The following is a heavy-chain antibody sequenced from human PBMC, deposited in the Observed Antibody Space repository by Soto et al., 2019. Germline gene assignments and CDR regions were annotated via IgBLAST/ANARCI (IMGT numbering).Heavy chain of an antibody. CDR3: ARTGAGYCDS. Sequence: ASVAVSCEPSGVTFASSGISWVRPAPGQGPEWMGWLSTDNGDTNYAQKFQGRVTMTTDTSTNTAYMDLRSLRSDDRVVYYCARTGAGYCDSWGQGTLVTASS. J-gene: IGHJ4*02. V-gene: IGHV1-18*01. CDR1: GVTFASSG. CDR2: LSTDNGDT. D-gene: IGHD6-19*01.